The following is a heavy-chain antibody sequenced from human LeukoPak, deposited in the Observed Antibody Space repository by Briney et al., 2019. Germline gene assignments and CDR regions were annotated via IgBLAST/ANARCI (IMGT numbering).Heavy chain of an antibody. J-gene: IGHJ5*02. CDR1: GGSVSSGSYH. V-gene: IGHV4-61*01. Sequence: SETLSLTCTVSGGSVSSGSYHWSWIRQPPGKGLEWIGYIYYSGSTNYNPSLKSRVTISVDTSKNQFSLKLSSVTAADTAVYYCARVDEDWFDPWGQGTLVTVSS. CDR3: ARVDEDWFDP. CDR2: IYYSGST.